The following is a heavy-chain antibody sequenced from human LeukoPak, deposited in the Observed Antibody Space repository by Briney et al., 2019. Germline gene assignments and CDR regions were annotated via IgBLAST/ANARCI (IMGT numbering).Heavy chain of an antibody. D-gene: IGHD6-6*01. CDR1: GFTFSSYA. Sequence: GGSLRLSCAASGFTFSSYAMHWVRQAPGKGLEWVAVISYDGSNKYYADSVKGRFTISRDNSKNTLYLQMNSLRAEDTAVYYCVRDADIAARPGYFHYMDVWGKGTTVTVSS. J-gene: IGHJ6*03. V-gene: IGHV3-30-3*01. CDR3: VRDADIAARPGYFHYMDV. CDR2: ISYDGSNK.